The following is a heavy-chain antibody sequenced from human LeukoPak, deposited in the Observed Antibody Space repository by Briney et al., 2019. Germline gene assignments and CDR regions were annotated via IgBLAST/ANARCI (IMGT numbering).Heavy chain of an antibody. CDR1: GYTFTSYG. CDR3: ARDQYGDGYPSGYFDY. D-gene: IGHD5-24*01. Sequence: GASVKVSCKASGYTFTSYGISWVRQAPGQGLEWMGWISAYNGNTNYAQELQGRVTMTTDTSTSTAYMELRSLRSDDTAVYYCARDQYGDGYPSGYFDYWGQGTLVIVSS. J-gene: IGHJ4*02. V-gene: IGHV1-18*01. CDR2: ISAYNGNT.